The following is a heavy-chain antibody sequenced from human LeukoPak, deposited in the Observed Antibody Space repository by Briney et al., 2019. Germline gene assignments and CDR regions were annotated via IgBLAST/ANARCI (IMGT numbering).Heavy chain of an antibody. CDR1: GGSISSASYY. V-gene: IGHV4-61*02. CDR3: AREREGPYGYLDY. J-gene: IGHJ4*02. CDR2: TYISGST. Sequence: SETLSLTCTVSGGSISSASYYWSWIRQPAGKGLEWIGRTYISGSTNYNPSLKSRVTISVDTSKNQFSLKLSSVTAADTAVYYCAREREGPYGYLDYWGQGTLVTVSS. D-gene: IGHD4-17*01.